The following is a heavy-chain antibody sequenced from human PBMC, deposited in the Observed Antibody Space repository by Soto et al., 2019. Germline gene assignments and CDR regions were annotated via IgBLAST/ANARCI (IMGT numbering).Heavy chain of an antibody. V-gene: IGHV3-30*18. CDR2: ISFDGSNK. D-gene: IGHD2-15*01. CDR3: GEELAPGRYYYYYYGMDG. J-gene: IGHJ6*02. Sequence: PGGSLRLSCAASGFTFSTSGMHWVRQAPGEGLEWVAVISFDGSNKYYGDSVKGRFTISRDNSKNTLFLQLNSLRAEDTAVYYCGEELAPGRYYYYYYGMDGGGQGTTVTVSS. CDR1: GFTFSTSG.